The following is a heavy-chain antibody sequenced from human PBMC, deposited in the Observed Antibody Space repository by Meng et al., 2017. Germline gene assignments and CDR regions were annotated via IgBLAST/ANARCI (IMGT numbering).Heavy chain of an antibody. CDR2: IWYDGSNK. D-gene: IGHD6-19*01. J-gene: IGHJ4*02. CDR1: GFTFSSYG. V-gene: IGHV3-33*01. CDR3: ARVVYSSGWSFDY. Sequence: VRRGVSGGGVVLPRRSLRLCCAASGFTFSSYGMHWVRQAPGKGLEWVAVIWYDGSNKYYADSVKGRFTISRDNSNNTLYLQMNSLRAEDTAVYYCARVVYSSGWSFDYWGQGTLVTVSS.